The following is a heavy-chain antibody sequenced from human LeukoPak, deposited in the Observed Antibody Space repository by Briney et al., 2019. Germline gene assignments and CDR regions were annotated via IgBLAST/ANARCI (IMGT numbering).Heavy chain of an antibody. CDR3: ARSMVRGVTTTDY. D-gene: IGHD3-10*01. CDR1: GGSISSSSYY. V-gene: IGHV4-39*01. Sequence: SETLSLTCTVSGGSISSSSYYWCWIRQPPGKGLEWIGSIYYSGSTYYNPSLKSRVTISVDTSKNQFSLKLSSVTAADTAVYYCARSMVRGVTTTDYWGQGTLVTVSS. J-gene: IGHJ4*02. CDR2: IYYSGST.